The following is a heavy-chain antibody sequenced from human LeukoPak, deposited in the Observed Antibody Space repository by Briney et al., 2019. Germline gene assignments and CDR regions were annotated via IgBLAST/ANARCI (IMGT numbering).Heavy chain of an antibody. CDR1: GGSISSYY. J-gene: IGHJ4*02. CDR3: ARVRSGYYEH. Sequence: SETLSLTYTVSGGSISSYYWSWIRQPPGKGLEWIGYIYYSGSTNYNPSLKSRVTISVDTSKNQFSLKLSSVTAADTAVYYCARVRSGYYEHWGQGTLVTVSS. CDR2: IYYSGST. V-gene: IGHV4-59*01. D-gene: IGHD3-22*01.